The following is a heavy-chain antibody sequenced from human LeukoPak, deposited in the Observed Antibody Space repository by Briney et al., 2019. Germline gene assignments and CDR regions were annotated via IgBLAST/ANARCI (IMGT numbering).Heavy chain of an antibody. D-gene: IGHD1-26*01. CDR1: GGTFSSYA. Sequence: GASVKVSCKASGGTFSSYAISWVRQAPGQGLEWMGGSIPIFGTANSAQKLQGRGTMTTDTSTSTAYMELRSLSSDDAAVYYCAREVWELPPDDWCQGTLVTVSS. CDR3: AREVWELPPDD. V-gene: IGHV1-69*05. CDR2: SIPIFGTA. J-gene: IGHJ4*02.